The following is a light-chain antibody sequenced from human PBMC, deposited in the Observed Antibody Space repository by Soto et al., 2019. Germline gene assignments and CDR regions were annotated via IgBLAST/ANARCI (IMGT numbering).Light chain of an antibody. Sequence: QSVLTQPASVSGSPGQSITISCTGTSSDVGSYNLVSWYQQHPGKAPKLMIYEGSKRPSGVSNRFSGSKSGNTASLTISGLQAEDEADYYCCSYAGSSTSFGGGTKATVL. J-gene: IGLJ3*02. V-gene: IGLV2-23*01. CDR2: EGS. CDR1: SSDVGSYNL. CDR3: CSYAGSSTS.